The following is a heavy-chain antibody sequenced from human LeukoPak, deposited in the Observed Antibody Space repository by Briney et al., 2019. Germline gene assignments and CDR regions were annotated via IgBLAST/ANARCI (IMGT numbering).Heavy chain of an antibody. CDR3: ARGGGGSGSFHYYYYYYMDV. V-gene: IGHV4-39*07. Sequence: SETLSLTCTVSGGSISSSSYYWGWVRQPPGKGLEWIGSIYYSGSTYYNPSLKSRVTISVDTSKNQFSLKLSSVTAADTAVYYCARGGGGSGSFHYYYYYYMDVWGKGTTVTVSS. D-gene: IGHD3-10*01. J-gene: IGHJ6*03. CDR2: IYYSGST. CDR1: GGSISSSSYY.